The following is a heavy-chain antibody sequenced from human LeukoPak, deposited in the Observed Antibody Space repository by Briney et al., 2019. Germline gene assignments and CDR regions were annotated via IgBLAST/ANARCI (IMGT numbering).Heavy chain of an antibody. V-gene: IGHV3-7*01. CDR3: ARDGARFGFSYYYYYYMDV. J-gene: IGHJ6*03. D-gene: IGHD3-10*01. CDR2: IKQDGSEK. Sequence: GGSLRLSCAASGFTFSSYWMSWVRQAPGKGLEWVANIKQDGSEKYYVDSVKGRFTISRDNAKNSLYLQMNSLRAEDTALYYCARDGARFGFSYYYYYYMDVWGKGTTVTVSS. CDR1: GFTFSSYW.